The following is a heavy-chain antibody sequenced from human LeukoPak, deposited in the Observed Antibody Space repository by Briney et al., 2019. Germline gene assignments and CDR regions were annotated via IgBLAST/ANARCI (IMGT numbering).Heavy chain of an antibody. Sequence: GGSLRLSCAASGFTFSTYAMHWVRQAPGKGLEWVAVIPYDGSNKYYADSVKGRFTISRENSKNRLYLQMNGLRAEDTAVYYCARHRGVRYYYYYMDVWGKGTTVTISS. CDR2: IPYDGSNK. CDR3: ARHRGVRYYYYYMDV. CDR1: GFTFSTYA. V-gene: IGHV3-30*04. J-gene: IGHJ6*03. D-gene: IGHD3-10*01.